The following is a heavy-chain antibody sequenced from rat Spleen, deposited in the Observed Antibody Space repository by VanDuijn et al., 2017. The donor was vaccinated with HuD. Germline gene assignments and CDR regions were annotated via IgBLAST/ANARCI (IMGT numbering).Heavy chain of an antibody. Sequence: EVKLVESGGGLLQPGRSFKLSCTASGFNFNDYWMGWVRQAPGKGLEWIGEINKDSRTIKYSPSLKDKFTISRDNAQDTLYLQMSKLGSEDTAIYYCVREDSGINYWGQGVMVTVSS. CDR3: VREDSGINY. J-gene: IGHJ2*01. V-gene: IGHV4-2*01. CDR2: INKDSRTI. D-gene: IGHD1-4*01. CDR1: GFNFNDYW.